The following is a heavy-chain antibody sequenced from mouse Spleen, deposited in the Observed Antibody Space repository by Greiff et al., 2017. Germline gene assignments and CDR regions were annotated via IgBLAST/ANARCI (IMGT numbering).Heavy chain of an antibody. Sequence: EVQGVESGGGLVKLGGSLKLSCAASGFTFSSYAMSWVRQTPEKRLEWVATISSGGGNTYYPDSVKGRFTISRDNAKNTLYLQMSSLKSEDTAMYYCARQEAYYRYCAMDYWGQGTSVTVSS. D-gene: IGHD2-14*01. CDR2: ISSGGGNT. CDR1: GFTFSSYA. J-gene: IGHJ4*01. V-gene: IGHV5-9-3*01. CDR3: ARQEAYYRYCAMDY.